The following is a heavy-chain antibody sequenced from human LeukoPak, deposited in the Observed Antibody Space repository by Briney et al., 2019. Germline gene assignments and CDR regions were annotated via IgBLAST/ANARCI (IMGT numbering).Heavy chain of an antibody. CDR2: SSRTDSGSNI. CDR3: APATIAAATGHHFYYGMGV. CDR1: ALTLSKYA. V-gene: IGHV3-23*01. Sequence: GGSLRLSCAASALTLSKYAMNWVRQAPGKGLAWVSVSSRTDSGSNIYYADSVKGRFTISRDNSKNTLYLQMNSLRAEDTAVYYCAPATIAAATGHHFYYGMGVWGQGTTVTVSS. J-gene: IGHJ6*02. D-gene: IGHD6-25*01.